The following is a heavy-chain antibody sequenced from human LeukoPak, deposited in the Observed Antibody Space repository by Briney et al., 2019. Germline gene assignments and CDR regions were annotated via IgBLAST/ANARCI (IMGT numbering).Heavy chain of an antibody. CDR3: ASESITIFGVVTVDDAFDI. J-gene: IGHJ3*02. D-gene: IGHD3-3*01. CDR2: IYYSGST. V-gene: IGHV4-39*01. CDR1: GGSISSSSYY. Sequence: PSETLSLTCTVSGGSISSSSYYWGWIRQPPGKGLEWIGSIYYSGSTYYNPSLKSRVTISVDTSKNQFSLKLSSVTAADTAVYYCASESITIFGVVTVDDAFDIWGQGTMVTVSS.